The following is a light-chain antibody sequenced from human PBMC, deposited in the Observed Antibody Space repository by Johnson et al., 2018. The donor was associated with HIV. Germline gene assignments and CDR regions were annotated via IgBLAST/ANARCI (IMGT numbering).Light chain of an antibody. J-gene: IGLJ1*01. V-gene: IGLV1-51*01. Sequence: QSVLTQPPSVSAAPGQKVTISCSGSSSNIGNNYVSWYQQLPGTAPKLLIYETNKRPSGIPDRFSGSKSGTSASLGITGLQTGDEADYYCGTWDSSLSRYVFDTGTKVTVL. CDR1: SSNIGNNY. CDR3: GTWDSSLSRYV. CDR2: ETN.